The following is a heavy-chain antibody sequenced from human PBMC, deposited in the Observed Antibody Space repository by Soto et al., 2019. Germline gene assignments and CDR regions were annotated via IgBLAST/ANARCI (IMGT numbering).Heavy chain of an antibody. D-gene: IGHD1-1*01. CDR2: TYYRSRWYN. CDR3: AGTTSLQRYYMDV. CDR1: GASVSSNSAA. Sequence: PSKTLSRTHAIFGASVSSNSAAWNWFRQSTSRCIEWLGRTYYRSRWYNDYAVSVKSRINVNPDTSKNQFSLHLNSVTPEHTAVFYCAGTTSLQRYYMDVWDKAPTVTLS. J-gene: IGHJ6*03. V-gene: IGHV6-1*01.